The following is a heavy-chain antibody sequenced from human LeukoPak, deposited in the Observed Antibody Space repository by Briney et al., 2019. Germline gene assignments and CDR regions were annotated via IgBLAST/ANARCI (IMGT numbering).Heavy chain of an antibody. CDR2: FDPEDGET. CDR3: ATGQSGYDFDCFDP. J-gene: IGHJ5*02. D-gene: IGHD5-12*01. CDR1: GYILTELS. Sequence: ASVEVACKVAGYILTELSMHWVRQAAGGGREWMGGFDPEDGETIYAQKLQGRVSMTEDTSTAPAYMELSSLRSADTAVYSCATGQSGYDFDCFDPWGPGTLVTVSS. V-gene: IGHV1-24*01.